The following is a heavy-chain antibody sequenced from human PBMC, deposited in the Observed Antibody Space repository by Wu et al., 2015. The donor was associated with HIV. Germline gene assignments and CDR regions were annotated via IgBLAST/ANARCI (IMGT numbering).Heavy chain of an antibody. D-gene: IGHD2-2*01. Sequence: QVQLVQSGAEVKKPGASVKVSCESSGYTFMNDDINWVRQAPGQGPEWMGWMNPHSGNTGYAQKFIGRVTMTRNTSINTAYMELSSLRSEDTAIYYWYQRSWPEELWGQYFDSWGQGTLVIVSS. CDR2: MNPHSGNT. CDR3: YQRSWPEELWGQYFDS. V-gene: IGHV1-8*01. J-gene: IGHJ4*02. CDR1: GYTFMNDD.